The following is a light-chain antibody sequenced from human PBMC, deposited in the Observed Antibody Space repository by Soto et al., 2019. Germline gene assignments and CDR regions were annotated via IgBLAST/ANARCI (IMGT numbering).Light chain of an antibody. CDR2: GGN. V-gene: IGLV1-40*01. J-gene: IGLJ3*02. Sequence: QSVLTQPPSVSGAPGQRVTISCTGSSSNIGAGYDVHWYHQLPGTAPKLLIYGGNNRPSGVPDRFSGSKSGTSASLAITGLQAEDVSDYYCQSYDSSLSGWVFGGGTKLTVL. CDR3: QSYDSSLSGWV. CDR1: SSNIGAGYD.